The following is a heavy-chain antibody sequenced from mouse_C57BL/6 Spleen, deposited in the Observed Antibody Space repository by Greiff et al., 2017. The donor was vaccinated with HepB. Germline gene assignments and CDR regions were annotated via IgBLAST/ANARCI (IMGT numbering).Heavy chain of an antibody. CDR3: ARDEDDGYYRFAY. J-gene: IGHJ3*01. CDR1: GFTFSSYA. V-gene: IGHV5-4*01. Sequence: DVMLVESGGGLVKPGGSLKLSCAASGFTFSSYAMSWVRQTPEKRLEWVATISDGGSYTYYPDNVKGRFTISRDNAKNNLYLQMSHLKSEDTAMYYCARDEDDGYYRFAYWGQGTLVTVSA. CDR2: ISDGGSYT. D-gene: IGHD2-3*01.